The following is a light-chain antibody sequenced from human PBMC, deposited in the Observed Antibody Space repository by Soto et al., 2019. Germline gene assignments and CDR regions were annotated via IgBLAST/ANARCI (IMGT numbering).Light chain of an antibody. CDR2: DAS. Sequence: NLLTPSPGALSLSPGEIATLSCRASQSVSISYLVWHQQKPGQAPRLLIYDASNRATGIPARFSGSGSGTDFTLTISSLEPEDFAAYYCQQRSNWPPTFGQGTRLEIK. J-gene: IGKJ5*01. CDR1: QSVSISY. V-gene: IGKV3-11*01. CDR3: QQRSNWPPT.